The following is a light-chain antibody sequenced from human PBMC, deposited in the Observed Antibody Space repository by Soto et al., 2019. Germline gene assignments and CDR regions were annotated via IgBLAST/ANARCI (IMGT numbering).Light chain of an antibody. CDR3: QQYNNWPLT. CDR1: QSISNT. V-gene: IGKV3-15*01. J-gene: IGKJ4*01. Sequence: EIVMTRSPATLSVSPGESATLSCRASQSISNTLAWYQQTPGQAPRLLIYGASTRATGIPARFSGSGSGTEFTLAISSLQSEDFAVYYCQQYNNWPLTFGGGTKVEIK. CDR2: GAS.